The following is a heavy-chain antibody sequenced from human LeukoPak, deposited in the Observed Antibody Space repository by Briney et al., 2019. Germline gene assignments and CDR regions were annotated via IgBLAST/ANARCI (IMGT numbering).Heavy chain of an antibody. CDR3: ARDRATGYFDY. J-gene: IGHJ4*03. V-gene: IGHV3-48*03. D-gene: IGHD5-24*01. CDR1: GFTFSSYE. CDR2: ISTRGVTV. Sequence: GGSLRLSCAASGFTFSSYELNWVRQAPGKGLEWLSYISTRGVTVYYADFVKGRFTISRDNAKNSLYLQMNSLRAEDTAVYYCARDRATGYFDYWGQGTLVTVSS.